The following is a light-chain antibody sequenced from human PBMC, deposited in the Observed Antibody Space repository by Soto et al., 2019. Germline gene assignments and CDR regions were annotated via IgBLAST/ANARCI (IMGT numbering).Light chain of an antibody. J-gene: IGLJ1*01. CDR2: AVT. CDR1: SNEIGGYDS. CDR3: YSDASSGGHNDV. V-gene: IGLV2-14*01. Sequence: QPVLTQPASMSGSPGQSITISCTGTSNEIGGYDSVSWYQQSPGKVPRLIIYAVTNRPSGISNRSSESKSGNTASLTISGLQAEHEAIYYCYSDASSGGHNDVFATATKVTVL.